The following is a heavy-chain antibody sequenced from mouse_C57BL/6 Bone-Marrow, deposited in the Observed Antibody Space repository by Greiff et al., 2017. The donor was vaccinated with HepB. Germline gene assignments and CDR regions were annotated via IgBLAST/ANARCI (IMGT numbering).Heavy chain of an antibody. V-gene: IGHV2-5*01. Sequence: VKLMESGPGLVQPSQSLSITCTVSGFSLTSYGVHWVRQSPGKGLEWLGVIWRGGSTDYNAAFMSRLSITKDNSKSQVFFKMNSLQADDTAIYYCAKNLGTTVVDWYFDVWGTGTTVTVSS. CDR2: IWRGGST. D-gene: IGHD1-1*01. CDR1: GFSLTSYG. CDR3: AKNLGTTVVDWYFDV. J-gene: IGHJ1*03.